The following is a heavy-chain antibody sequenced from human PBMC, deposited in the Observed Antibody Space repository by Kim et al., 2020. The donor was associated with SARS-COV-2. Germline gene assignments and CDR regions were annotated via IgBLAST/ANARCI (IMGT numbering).Heavy chain of an antibody. CDR2: ISSSGSTI. J-gene: IGHJ6*02. D-gene: IGHD6-13*01. CDR3: ARDQAPAYIAAAGTGYYYYGMDV. CDR1: GFTFSDYY. V-gene: IGHV3-11*01. Sequence: GGSLRLSCAASGFTFSDYYMSWIRQAPGKGLEWVSYISSSGSTIYYADSVKGRFTISRDNAKSSLYLQMNSLRAEDTAVYYCARDQAPAYIAAAGTGYYYYGMDVWGQGTTVTVSS.